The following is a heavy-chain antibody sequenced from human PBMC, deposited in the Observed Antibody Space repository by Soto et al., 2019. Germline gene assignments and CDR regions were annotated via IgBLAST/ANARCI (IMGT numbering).Heavy chain of an antibody. Sequence: QVQLVQSGAEVKKPGASVKISCRASEYTFTKYAIHWVRQAPGQRLEWLGWIDPNNGRTKYSQGFQGRVTITRDTSASIADVELSSLRSEDTAVYYCARGRWTQTTADYYLDYWGQGTLVTVSS. CDR2: IDPNNGRT. J-gene: IGHJ4*02. CDR3: ARGRWTQTTADYYLDY. D-gene: IGHD1-1*01. V-gene: IGHV1-3*01. CDR1: EYTFTKYA.